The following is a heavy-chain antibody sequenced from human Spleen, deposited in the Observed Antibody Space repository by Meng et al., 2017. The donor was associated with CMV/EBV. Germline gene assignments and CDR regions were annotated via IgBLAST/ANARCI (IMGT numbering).Heavy chain of an antibody. D-gene: IGHD6-19*01. J-gene: IGHJ6*02. CDR2: ISSSSSYI. CDR3: ARESDIEVAGGYYYGMDV. CDR1: GFSIKNYH. Sequence: GESLKISCVGSGFSIKNYHMNWVRQAPGKGLEWVSSISSSSSYIYYADSVKGRFTISRDNAKNSLYLQMNSLRAEDTAVYYCARESDIEVAGGYYYGMDVWGQGTTVTVSS. V-gene: IGHV3-21*01.